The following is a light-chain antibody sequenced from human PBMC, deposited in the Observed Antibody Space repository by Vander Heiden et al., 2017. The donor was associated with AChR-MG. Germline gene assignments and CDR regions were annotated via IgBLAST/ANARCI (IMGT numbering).Light chain of an antibody. Sequence: QSALTQPPSASASPGQCVPISCTGTSSDVGAYNDASWYQHQPGKAPKLMIYEVSKRPSGVPDRFSGSKSGNTASLTVSGLQAEDEADYYCSSYAGSNNLVFGGGTKLTVL. CDR2: EVS. J-gene: IGLJ2*01. CDR3: SSYAGSNNLV. CDR1: SSDVGAYND. V-gene: IGLV2-8*01.